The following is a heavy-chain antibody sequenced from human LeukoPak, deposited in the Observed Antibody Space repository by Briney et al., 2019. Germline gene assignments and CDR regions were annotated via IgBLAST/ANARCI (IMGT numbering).Heavy chain of an antibody. D-gene: IGHD4-17*01. J-gene: IGHJ3*02. V-gene: IGHV1-69*06. CDR3: ARDYTVTITIAGNGAFDI. CDR1: GGTFSSYA. CDR2: IIPIFGTA. Sequence: GASVKVSCKASGGTFSSYAISWVRQAPGQGLEWMGGIIPIFGTANYAQKFQGRVTITADKSTSTAYMELSSLRSEDTAAYYCARDYTVTITIAGNGAFDIWGQGTMVTVSS.